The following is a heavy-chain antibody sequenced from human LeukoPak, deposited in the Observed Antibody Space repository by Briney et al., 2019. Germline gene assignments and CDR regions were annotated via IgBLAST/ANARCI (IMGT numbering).Heavy chain of an antibody. CDR2: ISGYSGNT. V-gene: IGHV1-18*01. CDR3: ARDQAFSPRRFDP. CDR1: GYTFISYG. J-gene: IGHJ5*02. Sequence: ASVKVSCKASGYTFISYGISWVRQAPGQGLEWMGWISGYSGNTNYAQKFQGRVTMTTDTSTSTAYMELRSLRSDDTAVYYCARDQAFSPRRFDPWGQGTLVTVSS.